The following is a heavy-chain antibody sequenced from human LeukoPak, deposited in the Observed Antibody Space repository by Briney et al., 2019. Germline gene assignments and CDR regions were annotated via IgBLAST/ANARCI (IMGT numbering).Heavy chain of an antibody. V-gene: IGHV1-69*13. CDR2: IIPIFGTA. CDR1: GGTFTSYV. J-gene: IGHJ6*03. D-gene: IGHD6-25*01. CDR3: ASGRRMYYYMDV. Sequence: SVKVSCKASGGTFTSYVISWVRQAPGQGLEWMGGIIPIFGTANYAQKFQGRVTITADESTSTAYMELNSLRSEDTAVYYCASGRRMYYYMDVWGKGTTVTVSS.